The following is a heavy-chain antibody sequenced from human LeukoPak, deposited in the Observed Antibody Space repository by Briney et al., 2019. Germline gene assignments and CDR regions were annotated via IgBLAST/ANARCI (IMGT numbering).Heavy chain of an antibody. CDR2: VYGSGSN. Sequence: WEPLSLTCSVSGGSISNYYWSWIRQPAGKGLEWVGRVYGSGSNIFYTSLTSRVTISTAKSMNQFSLRVTSVTAADTAVYYCAKYDHGSIEPWGQGILVTVSS. D-gene: IGHD3-16*01. J-gene: IGHJ5*02. CDR1: GGSISNYY. CDR3: AKYDHGSIEP. V-gene: IGHV4-4*07.